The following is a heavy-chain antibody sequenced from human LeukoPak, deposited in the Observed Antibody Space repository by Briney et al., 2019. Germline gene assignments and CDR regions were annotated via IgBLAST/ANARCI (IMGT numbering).Heavy chain of an antibody. CDR2: IYYSGST. Sequence: SETLSLTCTVSGGSISSYYWSWIRQPPGKGLEWIGYIYYSGSTNYNPSLKSRVTISVDTSKNQFSLKLSSVTAAGTAVYYCARDRPGGTRPDGAFDIWGQGTMVTVSS. V-gene: IGHV4-59*01. D-gene: IGHD6-6*01. CDR3: ARDRPGGTRPDGAFDI. CDR1: GGSISSYY. J-gene: IGHJ3*02.